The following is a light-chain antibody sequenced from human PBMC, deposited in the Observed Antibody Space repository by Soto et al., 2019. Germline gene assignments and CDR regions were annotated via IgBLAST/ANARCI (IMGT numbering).Light chain of an antibody. Sequence: EIVLTQSPGTLSLSPGERATLSCRASQSLSNNFLAWYQQKLGQAPRLLIFAASSRATGIPDRFSGSGSGTDFTLTISRLEPADIAVYYCQQYVSSPKTFGQGTKVEIK. CDR2: AAS. J-gene: IGKJ1*01. CDR3: QQYVSSPKT. CDR1: QSLSNNF. V-gene: IGKV3-20*01.